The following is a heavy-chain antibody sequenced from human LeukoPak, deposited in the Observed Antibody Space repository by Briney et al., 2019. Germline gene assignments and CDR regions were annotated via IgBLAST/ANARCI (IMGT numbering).Heavy chain of an antibody. Sequence: ASVKVSCKVSGYTLTELSMHWVRQAPGKGLEWMGGFDPEDGETIYAQKFQGRVTMTEDTSTGTAYMELSSLRSEDTAVYYCARKRANSGSYYGALDYWGQGTLVTVSS. CDR1: GYTLTELS. D-gene: IGHD1-26*01. CDR2: FDPEDGET. J-gene: IGHJ4*02. V-gene: IGHV1-24*01. CDR3: ARKRANSGSYYGALDY.